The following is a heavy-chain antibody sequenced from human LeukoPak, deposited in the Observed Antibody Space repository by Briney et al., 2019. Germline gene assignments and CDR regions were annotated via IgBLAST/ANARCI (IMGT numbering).Heavy chain of an antibody. CDR2: IYSGGST. CDR3: ARDRIYGSGSYHDY. D-gene: IGHD3-10*01. Sequence: PGGSLRLSCAASGFTVSSNYMSWVRQAPGKGLEWVSVIYSGGSTYYADSVKGRFTISRDNSKNTLYLQMNSLRAEDTAVYYCARDRIYGSGSYHDYWGQGTLVTVSS. J-gene: IGHJ4*02. CDR1: GFTVSSNY. V-gene: IGHV3-66*01.